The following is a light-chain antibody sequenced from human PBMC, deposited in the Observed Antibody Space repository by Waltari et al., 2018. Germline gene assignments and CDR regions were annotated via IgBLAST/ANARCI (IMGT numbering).Light chain of an antibody. Sequence: QSALTQPASVSGSPGQSITISCTGTSSDVGGYNYVSWYQQHPGKAPKLMIYEVSNRPAGVFNRFSGSKSGNTASLTSSGRQAEDEADYYCSSYTSSSTLVFGGGTKLTVL. CDR3: SSYTSSSTLV. CDR2: EVS. CDR1: SSDVGGYNY. J-gene: IGLJ3*02. V-gene: IGLV2-14*01.